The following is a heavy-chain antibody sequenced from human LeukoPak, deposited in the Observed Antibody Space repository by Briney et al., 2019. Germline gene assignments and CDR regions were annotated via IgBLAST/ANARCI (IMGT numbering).Heavy chain of an antibody. CDR2: IYSGGST. D-gene: IGHD3-16*02. J-gene: IGHJ3*02. CDR1: GFTVSSNY. Sequence: PGGSLRLSCAASGFTVSSNYMSWVRQAPGKGLEWVSVIYSGGSTYYADSVKGRFTISRDNSKNTLYLQMNSLRAEDTAVYYCARDYTFGGVIVSDTFDIWGQGTMVTVSS. V-gene: IGHV3-53*01. CDR3: ARDYTFGGVIVSDTFDI.